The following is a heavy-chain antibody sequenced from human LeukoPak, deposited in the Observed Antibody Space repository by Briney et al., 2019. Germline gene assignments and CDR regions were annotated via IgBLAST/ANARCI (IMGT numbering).Heavy chain of an antibody. CDR3: VKDIKPATGAFDI. CDR1: GFTFDDYA. V-gene: IGHV3-9*01. CDR2: ISWNSGSI. Sequence: GGSLRLSCAASGFTFDDYAMHWVRQAPGKGLEWVSGISWNSGSIGYVDSVKGRFTISRDNAKNSLYLQMNSLRAEDTALYYCVKDIKPATGAFDIWGQGTMVTVSS. J-gene: IGHJ3*02. D-gene: IGHD2-15*01.